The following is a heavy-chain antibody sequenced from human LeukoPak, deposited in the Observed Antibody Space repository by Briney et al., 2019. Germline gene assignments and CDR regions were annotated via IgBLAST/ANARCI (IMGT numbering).Heavy chain of an antibody. J-gene: IGHJ4*02. CDR3: AREDHSKYEY. CDR2: IKQDGSEK. Sequence: GGSLRLSCAASRFIFSNYWMSWVRQAPGKGLEWVASIKQDGSEKYYMDFVKGRFTISKDNAKDSLYLQINSLRAEDTAVYYCAREDHSKYEYWGQGTPVTVSS. CDR1: RFIFSNYW. V-gene: IGHV3-7*01. D-gene: IGHD4-11*01.